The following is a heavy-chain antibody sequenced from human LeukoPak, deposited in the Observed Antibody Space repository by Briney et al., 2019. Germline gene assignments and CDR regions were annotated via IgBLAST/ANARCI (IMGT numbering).Heavy chain of an antibody. Sequence: GGSLRLSCAASGFTFSDYYMSWLRQAPGKGLEGVSYISSSGSTIYYADSVKGRFTISRDNAKNSLYLQMNSLRAEDTAVYYCARDTTVVTPQWYFDLWGRGTLVTVSS. J-gene: IGHJ2*01. CDR1: GFTFSDYY. V-gene: IGHV3-11*01. D-gene: IGHD4-23*01. CDR3: ARDTTVVTPQWYFDL. CDR2: ISSSGSTI.